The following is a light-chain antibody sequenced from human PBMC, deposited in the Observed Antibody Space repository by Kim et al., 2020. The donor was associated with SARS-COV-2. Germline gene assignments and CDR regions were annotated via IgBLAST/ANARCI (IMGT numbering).Light chain of an antibody. Sequence: TISCTGTGNDVGGYNYVSWYQQHPGKPPQLIIYDVTNRPSGLSIRFSGFKAGNTASLTISGLQAADEGDYYCNSYTNGGTVIFGGGTKVTVL. CDR3: NSYTNGGTVI. J-gene: IGLJ2*01. V-gene: IGLV2-14*03. CDR2: DVT. CDR1: GNDVGGYNY.